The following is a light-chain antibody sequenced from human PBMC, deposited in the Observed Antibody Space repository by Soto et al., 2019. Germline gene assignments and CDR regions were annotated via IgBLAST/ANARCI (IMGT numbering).Light chain of an antibody. CDR1: SSNIGAPYD. Sequence: SVLTQPPSVSGAPGQRVTISCTGSSSNIGAPYDVHWYKLFPGTAPKLVVFGTSNRPSGVPDRFSGSKSGTSASLAITGLQAEDEADYFCQSFDSSLSHSIFGGGTKVTVL. CDR2: GTS. V-gene: IGLV1-40*01. CDR3: QSFDSSLSHSI. J-gene: IGLJ2*01.